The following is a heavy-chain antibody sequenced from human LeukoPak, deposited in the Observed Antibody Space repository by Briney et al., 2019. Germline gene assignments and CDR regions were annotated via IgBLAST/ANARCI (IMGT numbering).Heavy chain of an antibody. V-gene: IGHV3-23*01. J-gene: IGHJ6*02. CDR1: GFTFSDYA. D-gene: IGHD3-10*01. CDR3: AKVRFGSGGGRGLDV. Sequence: GGSLRLSCAASGFTFSDYAMSWVRQAPGKGLEWVSAVSTSGGSTYYADSVKGRFTISRDNSKNTLFLQMNSLGAGDTAVYYCAKVRFGSGGGRGLDVWGQGTTVTVSS. CDR2: VSTSGGST.